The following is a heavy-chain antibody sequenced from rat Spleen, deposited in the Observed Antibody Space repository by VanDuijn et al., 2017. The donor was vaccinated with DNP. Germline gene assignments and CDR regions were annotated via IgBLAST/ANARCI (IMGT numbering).Heavy chain of an antibody. J-gene: IGHJ2*01. CDR2: ISYSGGT. V-gene: IGHV3-1*01. D-gene: IGHD1-7*01. CDR3: AGWTRYFDY. Sequence: EVQLQESGSGLVKPSQSLPLTCSVTGYSITSNYCVWIRKFPGDKMEYIGHISYSGGTNYNPSCKSRISITRDTSKNHFFLHLNSVNTEDTATYYCAGWTRYFDYWGQGVMVTVSS. CDR1: GYSITSNY.